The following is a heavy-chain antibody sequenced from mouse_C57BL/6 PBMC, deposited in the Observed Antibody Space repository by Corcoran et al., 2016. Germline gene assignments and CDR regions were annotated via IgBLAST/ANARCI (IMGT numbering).Heavy chain of an antibody. V-gene: IGHV1-81*01. D-gene: IGHD2-13*01. CDR1: GYTFTSYG. CDR2: IYPRSGNT. J-gene: IGHJ2*01. Sequence: QVQLQQSGAELARPGASVKLSGKASGYTFTSYGISWVKQRTGQGLEWIGEIYPRSGNTYYNEKFKGKATLTADKSSSTAYMELRSLTSEDSAVYFCAREGDTVTLYYFDYWGQGTTLTVSS. CDR3: AREGDTVTLYYFDY.